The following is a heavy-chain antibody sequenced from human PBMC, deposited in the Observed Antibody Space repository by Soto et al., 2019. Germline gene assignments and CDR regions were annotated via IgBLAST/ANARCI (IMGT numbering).Heavy chain of an antibody. D-gene: IGHD6-6*01. Sequence: GGSLRLSCAASGFTFSNYAMSWVRQAPGKGLEWVSAISGSGGSTYYADSVKGRFTISRDNSKNTLYLQMNSLRAEDTAVYYCAPIAARIEPPRGLAVWGQGTTVTVSS. CDR1: GFTFSNYA. V-gene: IGHV3-23*01. J-gene: IGHJ6*02. CDR2: ISGSGGST. CDR3: APIAARIEPPRGLAV.